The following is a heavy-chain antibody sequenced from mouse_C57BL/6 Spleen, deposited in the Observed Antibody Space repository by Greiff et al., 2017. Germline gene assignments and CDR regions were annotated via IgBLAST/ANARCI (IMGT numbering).Heavy chain of an antibody. CDR3: ARGDYGSRAYFDY. V-gene: IGHV1-53*01. CDR2: INPSNGGT. D-gene: IGHD1-1*01. J-gene: IGHJ2*01. CDR1: GYTFTSYW. Sequence: QVQLQQPGTELVKPGASVKLSCKASGYTFTSYWMHWVKQRPGQGLEWIGNINPSNGGTNYNEKFKSKATLTVDKSSSTAYMQLSSLTSEDSAVYYSARGDYGSRAYFDYWGQGTTLTVSS.